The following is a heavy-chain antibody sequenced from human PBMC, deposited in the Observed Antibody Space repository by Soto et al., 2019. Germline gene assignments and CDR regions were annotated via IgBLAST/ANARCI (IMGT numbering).Heavy chain of an antibody. CDR2: IYHSGST. CDR3: ARAGGLGAVAVDY. D-gene: IGHD6-19*01. J-gene: IGHJ4*02. Sequence: QLQLQESGSGLVKPSQTLSLTCAVSGGSISSGGYSWSWIRQPPGKGLEWIGYIYHSGSTYYNPSHNSRVNTSVDRSKNQFSMKLSSVTAAATAVYYCARAGGLGAVAVDYWGQGTLVTVSS. CDR1: GGSISSGGYS. V-gene: IGHV4-30-2*01.